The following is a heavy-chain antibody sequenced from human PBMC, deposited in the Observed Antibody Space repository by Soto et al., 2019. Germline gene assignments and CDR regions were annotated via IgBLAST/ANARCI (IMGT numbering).Heavy chain of an antibody. Sequence: EVQMVQSRAEVKKPGESLKISCKGSGYSFATYWIAWVRQMPGKGLEWMGLIYPGDSDTRYSPSFQGQVTISVDKFISTAYLQWSSLEASDTAMYYCARSYYYSDGYYYDMDFWGQGTLVTVSS. V-gene: IGHV5-51*01. J-gene: IGHJ4*02. CDR3: ARSYYYSDGYYYDMDF. CDR1: GYSFATYW. D-gene: IGHD3-22*01. CDR2: IYPGDSDT.